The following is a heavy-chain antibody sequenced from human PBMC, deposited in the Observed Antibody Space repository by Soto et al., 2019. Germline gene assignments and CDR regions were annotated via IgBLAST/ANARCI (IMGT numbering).Heavy chain of an antibody. Sequence: GGSLRLSCAASGFTFSIYNMNWVRQAPGKGLEWVSYISSNSDTRYYADSVEGRFTISRDNAKDSLYLQMDSLRAEDTAVYYCAKGYCISTSCPVDYWGQGTLVTVSS. D-gene: IGHD2-2*01. CDR2: ISSNSDTR. CDR1: GFTFSIYN. CDR3: AKGYCISTSCPVDY. J-gene: IGHJ4*02. V-gene: IGHV3-48*01.